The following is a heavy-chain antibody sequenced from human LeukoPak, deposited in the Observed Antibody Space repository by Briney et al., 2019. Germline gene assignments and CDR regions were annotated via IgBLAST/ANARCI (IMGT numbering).Heavy chain of an antibody. CDR3: ARVALDDFWSGYYFFDY. J-gene: IGHJ4*02. CDR1: GGSISSYY. D-gene: IGHD3-3*01. CDR2: IYTSGST. Sequence: PSETLSLTCTVSGGSISSYYWSWIRQPAGKGLEWIGRIYTSGSTNYNPSLKSRVTMSVDTSKNQFSLKLSSVTAADTAVYYCARVALDDFWSGYYFFDYWGQGTLVTVSS. V-gene: IGHV4-4*07.